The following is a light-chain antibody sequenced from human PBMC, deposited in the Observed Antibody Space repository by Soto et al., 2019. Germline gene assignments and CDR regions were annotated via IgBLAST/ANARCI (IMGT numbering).Light chain of an antibody. CDR2: DAS. V-gene: IGKV1-5*01. Sequence: DIQMTQSPSTLSASVGDRVTITCRASQSISSWLAWYQQKPGKAPKLLIYDASSLESGVPSRLSGSGYGTEFTLTISSLQPDDFATYYCQQYNSYLYTFGQGTKLQIK. CDR3: QQYNSYLYT. CDR1: QSISSW. J-gene: IGKJ2*01.